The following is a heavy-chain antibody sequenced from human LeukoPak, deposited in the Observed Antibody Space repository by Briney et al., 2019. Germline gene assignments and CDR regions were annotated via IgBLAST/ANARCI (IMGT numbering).Heavy chain of an antibody. V-gene: IGHV3-74*01. Sequence: PGGSLRLSCTASGLTLSNYWMIWIRQAPGKGLVWVSRIYVDGRTTNYADSVKGRFTISRDNAKNTVYLEMNSLSVEDTATYYCIRDFRSADLWGQGTLVTVTS. J-gene: IGHJ5*02. CDR3: IRDFRSADL. CDR2: IYVDGRTT. CDR1: GLTLSNYW.